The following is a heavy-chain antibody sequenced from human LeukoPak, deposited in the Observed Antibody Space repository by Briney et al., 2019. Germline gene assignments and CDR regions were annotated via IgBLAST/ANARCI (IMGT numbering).Heavy chain of an antibody. V-gene: IGHV3-21*04. D-gene: IGHD5-12*01. CDR1: GFTFSSYS. J-gene: IGHJ4*02. Sequence: GGSLRLSCAASGFTFSSYSMNWVRQAPGKGLEWVSSISTSSSYIYYADSVKGRFTISRDNARNSLYLQMNSLRAEDTAVYYCARAALRTPLTYFDYWGQGTLVTVSS. CDR3: ARAALRTPLTYFDY. CDR2: ISTSSSYI.